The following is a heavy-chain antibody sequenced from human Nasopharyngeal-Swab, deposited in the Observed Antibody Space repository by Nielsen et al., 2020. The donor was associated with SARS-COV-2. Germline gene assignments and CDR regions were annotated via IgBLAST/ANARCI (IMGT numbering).Heavy chain of an antibody. CDR3: AREEQQTDYYYYGMDV. CDR2: ISGSGGST. D-gene: IGHD6-13*01. J-gene: IGHJ6*02. Sequence: GGSLRLSCEASGFTFSSYPMQWVRQAPGKGLEWVSAISGSGGSTYYADSVKGRFTISRDNSKNTLYLQMNSLRAEDTAVYYCAREEQQTDYYYYGMDVWGQGTTVTVSS. V-gene: IGHV3-23*01. CDR1: GFTFSSYP.